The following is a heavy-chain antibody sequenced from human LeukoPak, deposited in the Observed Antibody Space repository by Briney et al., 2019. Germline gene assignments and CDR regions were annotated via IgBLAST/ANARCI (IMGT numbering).Heavy chain of an antibody. Sequence: GGSLRLSCAASGFTFSSYAMSWVRQAPGKGLEWVSAISGSGGSTYYADSVKGRFTISRDNSKNTLYLQMNSLRAEDTAVYYCAKVSGRGSGTALDYWGQGTPVTVSS. CDR1: GFTFSSYA. CDR2: ISGSGGST. J-gene: IGHJ4*02. V-gene: IGHV3-23*01. CDR3: AKVSGRGSGTALDY. D-gene: IGHD3-10*01.